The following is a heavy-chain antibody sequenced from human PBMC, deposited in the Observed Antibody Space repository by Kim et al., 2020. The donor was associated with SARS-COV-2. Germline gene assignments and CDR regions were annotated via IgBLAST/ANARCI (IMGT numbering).Heavy chain of an antibody. V-gene: IGHV3-30*04. D-gene: IGHD4-17*01. J-gene: IGHJ5*02. CDR2: ISYDGSNK. Sequence: GGSLRLSCAASGFTFSSYAMHWVRQAPGKGLEWVAVISYDGSNKYYADSVKGRFTISRDNSKNTLYLQMNSLRAEDTAVYYCARARYGFYGDYPRPFDP. CDR1: GFTFSSYA. CDR3: ARARYGFYGDYPRPFDP.